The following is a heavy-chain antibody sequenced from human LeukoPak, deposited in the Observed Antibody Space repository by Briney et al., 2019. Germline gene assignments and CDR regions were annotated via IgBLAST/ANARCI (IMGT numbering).Heavy chain of an antibody. CDR2: INWSGGST. D-gene: IGHD5-12*01. J-gene: IGHJ6*04. V-gene: IGHV3-20*04. Sequence: GGSLRLSCTASGFAFDEHGMSWVRQVPGKGLEWVSGINWSGGSTGYADPLRGRFTISRDNAKNTVYLQMNSLRAEDTAVYYCARDLATLGMDVWGKGTTVTVSS. CDR3: ARDLATLGMDV. CDR1: GFAFDEHG.